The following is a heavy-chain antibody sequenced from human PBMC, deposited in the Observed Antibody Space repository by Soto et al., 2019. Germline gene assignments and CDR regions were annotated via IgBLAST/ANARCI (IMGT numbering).Heavy chain of an antibody. V-gene: IGHV3-72*01. CDR1: GLTFSDRY. D-gene: IGHD4-17*01. CDR2: IRKKTNSYTT. J-gene: IGHJ4*02. Sequence: PGGSLRLSCAASGLTFSDRYMDWVRQAPGKGLEWVGRIRKKTNSYTTEYAASVKGRFTISRDNSKSTVYLHMNSLRATDTAVYYCAKDGDYGAFFDYWGQGILVTVSS. CDR3: AKDGDYGAFFDY.